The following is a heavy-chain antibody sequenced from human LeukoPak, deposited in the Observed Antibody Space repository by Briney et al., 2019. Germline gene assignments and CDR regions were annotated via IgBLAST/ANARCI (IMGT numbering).Heavy chain of an antibody. CDR2: ISSSGSTK. Sequence: GGSLRLSCAASGFTFSSYGMHWVRQAPGKGLEWVSHISSSGSTKHYADSVKGRFTISRDNTENSLYLQINSLRAEDTAVYYCARSGPGYYDSANYYRFDYWGQGTLVTVSS. V-gene: IGHV3-48*04. D-gene: IGHD3-22*01. CDR1: GFTFSSYG. CDR3: ARSGPGYYDSANYYRFDY. J-gene: IGHJ4*02.